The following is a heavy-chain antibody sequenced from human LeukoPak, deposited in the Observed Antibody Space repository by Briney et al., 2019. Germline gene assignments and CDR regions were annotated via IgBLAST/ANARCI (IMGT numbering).Heavy chain of an antibody. V-gene: IGHV3-23*01. CDR3: SKDSFPGAK. CDR2: LSGNGGGT. D-gene: IGHD2/OR15-2a*01. J-gene: IGHJ4*02. Sequence: GGSLRLSCAASGFTFSNFAMSWVRQAPGKGLEWLSNLSGNGGGTSYADSVKGRFTISRDNSKNTLYLQMNSLKAEDTAVYYCSKDSFPGAKWGQGTLVTVSS. CDR1: GFTFSNFA.